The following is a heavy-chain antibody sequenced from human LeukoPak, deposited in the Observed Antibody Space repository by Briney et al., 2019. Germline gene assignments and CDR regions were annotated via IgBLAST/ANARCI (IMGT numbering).Heavy chain of an antibody. CDR2: IYTSGST. J-gene: IGHJ5*02. V-gene: IGHV4-61*02. CDR3: ARDPHLCGGSCYGLDP. CDR1: GGSISSGGYY. D-gene: IGHD2-15*01. Sequence: SETLSLTCTVSGGSISSGGYYWSWIRQPAGKGLEWIGRIYTSGSTNYNPSLKSRVTMSVDTSKNQFSLKLSSVTAADTAVYYCARDPHLCGGSCYGLDPWGQGTLVTVSS.